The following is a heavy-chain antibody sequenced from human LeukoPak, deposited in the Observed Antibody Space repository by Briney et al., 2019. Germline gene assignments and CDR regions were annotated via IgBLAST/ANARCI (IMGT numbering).Heavy chain of an antibody. CDR2: IKEDGSEK. CDR1: GFTFSSYW. Sequence: PGGSLRLSCAASGFTFSSYWMSWVRQAPGKGLEWVANIKEDGSEKYYVDSVKGRFTISRDNAKNSLYLEVNSLRAEDTAVYYCARGVTTGTTPYYYAMDVWGQGTTVTVSS. V-gene: IGHV3-7*05. CDR3: ARGVTTGTTPYYYAMDV. D-gene: IGHD1-1*01. J-gene: IGHJ6*01.